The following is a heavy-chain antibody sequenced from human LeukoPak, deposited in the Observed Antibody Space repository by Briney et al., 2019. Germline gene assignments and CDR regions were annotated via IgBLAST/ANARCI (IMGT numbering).Heavy chain of an antibody. CDR2: IYYSGST. Sequence: SETLSLTCTVSGGPISSYYWSWIRQPPGKGLEWIGYIYYSGSTSYNSSLKSRVTISLDTPKNQFSLKLNSVTAVDTAVYYCARSFDSRGYYYYGMDVWGQGTTVTVSS. D-gene: IGHD3-22*01. CDR3: ARSFDSRGYYYYGMDV. V-gene: IGHV4-59*01. CDR1: GGPISSYY. J-gene: IGHJ6*02.